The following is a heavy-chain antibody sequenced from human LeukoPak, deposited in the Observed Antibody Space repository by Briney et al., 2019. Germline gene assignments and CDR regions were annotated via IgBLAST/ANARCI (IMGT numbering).Heavy chain of an antibody. Sequence: SVKLSCKASGGTFSSYAISWVRQSPGHGLEWMGGIIPIFGTANYAQKFQGRVTITADESTSTAYMELSSLRSEVTAVYYCASPYGEKDYYYYGMDVWGQGNTVTVSS. CDR2: IIPIFGTA. CDR3: ASPYGEKDYYYYGMDV. D-gene: IGHD4-17*01. CDR1: GGTFSSYA. J-gene: IGHJ6*02. V-gene: IGHV1-69*13.